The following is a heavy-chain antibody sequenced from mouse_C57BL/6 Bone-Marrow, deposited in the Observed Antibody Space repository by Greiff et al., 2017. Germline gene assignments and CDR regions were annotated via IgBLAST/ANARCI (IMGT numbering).Heavy chain of an antibody. J-gene: IGHJ2*01. CDR2: INPSTGGT. Sequence: VQLQQSGPELVKPGASVKISCKASGYSFTGYYMNWVKQSPEKSLEWIGEINPSTGGTTYNQKFKAKATLTVDKSSSTAYMQLKSLTSEDSAVYYCAKLRGYYFDCWGQGTTLTVSS. D-gene: IGHD2-4*01. CDR1: GYSFTGYY. CDR3: AKLRGYYFDC. V-gene: IGHV1-42*01.